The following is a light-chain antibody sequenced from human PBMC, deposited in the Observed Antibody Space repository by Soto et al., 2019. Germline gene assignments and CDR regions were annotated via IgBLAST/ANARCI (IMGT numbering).Light chain of an antibody. CDR1: SNDVGANNY. CDR2: EAR. V-gene: IGLV2-14*01. J-gene: IGLJ2*01. Sequence: QSALTQPASVSGSPGQSITISFTGTSNDVGANNYVSWYQHHPGKAPKILIYEARNRPSGVSNRFSGSKSGNTASLTISGLQAEDEADYYCTSYARASTLVFGGGTKLTVL. CDR3: TSYARASTLV.